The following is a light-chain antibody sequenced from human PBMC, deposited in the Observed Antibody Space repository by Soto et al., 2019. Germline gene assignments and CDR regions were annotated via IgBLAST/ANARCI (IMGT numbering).Light chain of an antibody. CDR3: QQYNNWPPGT. J-gene: IGKJ2*01. V-gene: IGKV3-15*01. Sequence: EIVMTQSPATLSVSPGERATLSCRASQSVSSNLAWYQQKPGQAPRLLIYGASTRATGIPARFSGSGSGTEFTLTISSLRSEDCAVYYCQQYNNWPPGTFGQGTKLEIK. CDR2: GAS. CDR1: QSVSSN.